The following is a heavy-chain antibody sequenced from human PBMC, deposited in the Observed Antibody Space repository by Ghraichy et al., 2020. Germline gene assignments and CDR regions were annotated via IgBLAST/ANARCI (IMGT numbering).Heavy chain of an antibody. D-gene: IGHD6-13*01. Sequence: GGSLRLSCVASGFTFDDYGMSWVRQAPGKGLEWVSGINWNGGSTGYADSVKDRFTISRDNAKNSLYLQMNSLRAEDTALYYCARALGLGSSSPFDYWGQGTLVTVSS. CDR1: GFTFDDYG. J-gene: IGHJ4*02. CDR2: INWNGGST. CDR3: ARALGLGSSSPFDY. V-gene: IGHV3-20*04.